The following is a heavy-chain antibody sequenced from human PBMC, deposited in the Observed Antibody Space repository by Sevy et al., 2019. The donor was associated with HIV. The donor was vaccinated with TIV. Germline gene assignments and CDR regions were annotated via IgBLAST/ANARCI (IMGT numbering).Heavy chain of an antibody. J-gene: IGHJ4*02. V-gene: IGHV4-39*01. CDR1: GGSISGSFNY. CDR3: ARHSLDGYNRGNFDY. Sequence: TLSLTCTVSGGSISGSFNYWGWIRQPPGKGLEWIGSSYYSGSTYYNLSLKNRVTISVDTSKTHFSLKLSSVTAADTAVYYCARHSLDGYNRGNFDYWGQGTLVTVSS. D-gene: IGHD5-12*01. CDR2: SYYSGST.